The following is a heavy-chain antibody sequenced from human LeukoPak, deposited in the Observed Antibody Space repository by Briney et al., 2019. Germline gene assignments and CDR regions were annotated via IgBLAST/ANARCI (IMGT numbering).Heavy chain of an antibody. J-gene: IGHJ2*01. CDR1: GFAFSAYD. CDR3: AYSSSRNSYFDL. CDR2: IRSSYRTT. Sequence: PGGSLRLSCAASGFAFSAYDMNWVRQAPGKGLEWVSYIRSSYRTTYYADSVKGRFTISRDDAKNSLYLQMNSLRDEDTAVYYCAYSSSRNSYFDLWGRGTLVTVSS. D-gene: IGHD6-13*01. V-gene: IGHV3-48*02.